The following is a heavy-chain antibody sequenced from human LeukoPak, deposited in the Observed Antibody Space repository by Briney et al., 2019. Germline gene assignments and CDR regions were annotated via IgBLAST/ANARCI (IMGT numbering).Heavy chain of an antibody. J-gene: IGHJ4*02. CDR1: GYTFTGYY. V-gene: IGHV1-2*02. D-gene: IGHD3-16*01. Sequence: ASVKVSCKASGYTFTGYYMHWVRRAPGQGLEWMGWINPNSGGTNYAQKFQGRVTMTRDTSISTAYMELSRLRSDDTAVYYCARGSRWKTGTSGKAIDYWGQGTLVTVSS. CDR2: INPNSGGT. CDR3: ARGSRWKTGTSGKAIDY.